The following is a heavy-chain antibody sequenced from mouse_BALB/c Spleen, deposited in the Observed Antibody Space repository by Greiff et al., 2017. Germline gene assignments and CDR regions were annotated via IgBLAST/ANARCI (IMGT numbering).Heavy chain of an antibody. CDR3: TRDPERYFDV. CDR1: GFTFSSYT. Sequence: EVHLVESGGGLVKPGGSLKLSCAASGFTFSSYTMSWVRQTPEKRLEWVATISSGGSYTYYPDSVKGRFTISRDNAKNTLYLQMSSLKSEDTAMYYCTRDPERYFDVWGAGTTVTVSS. J-gene: IGHJ1*01. CDR2: ISSGGSYT. V-gene: IGHV5-6-4*01.